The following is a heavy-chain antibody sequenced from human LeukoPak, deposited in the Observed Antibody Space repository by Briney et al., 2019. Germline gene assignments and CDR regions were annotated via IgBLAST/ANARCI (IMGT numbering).Heavy chain of an antibody. V-gene: IGHV4-38-2*02. CDR1: GFPITTDFY. CDR3: ARVYTGHPGVY. Sequence: SETLSLTCTVSGFPITTDFYCGWIRQPPGKGLEWIGSIFHNGNAYYSPYLKSRVTLSIDTSKNQFSLKMISVTAADTAVYYCARVYTGHPGVYWGQGALVTVSS. CDR2: IFHNGNA. J-gene: IGHJ4*02. D-gene: IGHD5-12*01.